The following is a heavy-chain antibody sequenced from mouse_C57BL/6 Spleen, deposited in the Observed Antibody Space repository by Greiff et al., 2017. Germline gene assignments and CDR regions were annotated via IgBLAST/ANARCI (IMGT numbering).Heavy chain of an antibody. Sequence: QVQLKQPGAELVKPGASVKVSCKASGYTFTSYWMPWVKQRPGQGLEWIGRIHPSDSDTNYNQKFKGKATLTVDTSSSTAYMHLSSLTSEDSAVYYCAITIYYGSFDYWGQGTTLTVSS. J-gene: IGHJ2*01. V-gene: IGHV1-74*01. CDR3: AITIYYGSFDY. D-gene: IGHD2-2*01. CDR1: GYTFTSYW. CDR2: IHPSDSDT.